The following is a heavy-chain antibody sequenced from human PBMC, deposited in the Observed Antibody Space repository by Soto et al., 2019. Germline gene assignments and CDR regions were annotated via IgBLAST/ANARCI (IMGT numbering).Heavy chain of an antibody. CDR1: GGSITSYY. CDR2: MYYSGST. J-gene: IGHJ5*02. CDR3: ARGRGWVDP. Sequence: SETLYLTCTVSGGSITSYYWSWIRQPPGKGLEWIGYMYYSGSTNYNPSLKSRVTISVDTSKNQFSLKLSSVTAADTAVYYCARGRGWVDPWGQGTLVTVSS. V-gene: IGHV4-59*01.